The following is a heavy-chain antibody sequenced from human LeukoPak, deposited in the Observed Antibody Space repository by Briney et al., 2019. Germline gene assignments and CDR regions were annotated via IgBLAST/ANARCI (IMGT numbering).Heavy chain of an antibody. CDR3: AREGTTITTWDS. V-gene: IGHV4-34*09. CDR1: GGSFSGYY. CDR2: INHSGST. J-gene: IGHJ4*02. Sequence: SETLSLTCAVYGGSFSGYYWSWIRQPPGKGLEWIGEINHSGSTYYNPSLESRVTISVDTSKNQFSLKLSSVTAADTAVYYCAREGTTITTWDSWGQGTLVTVSS. D-gene: IGHD4-11*01.